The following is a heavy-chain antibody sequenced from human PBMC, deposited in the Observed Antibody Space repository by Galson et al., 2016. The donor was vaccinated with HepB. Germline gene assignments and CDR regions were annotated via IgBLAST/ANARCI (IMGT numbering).Heavy chain of an antibody. CDR3: AKDVHTIFVTPTPTHFDY. D-gene: IGHD3-3*01. CDR1: GLPVSNDY. CDR2: SYGDGRT. J-gene: IGHJ4*02. V-gene: IGHV3-53*01. Sequence: SLRLSCAAYGLPVSNDYMSWVRQAPGKGLKWVSVSYGDGRTYYADSVKGRFTISRDNSKNTLYLQMNSLRAEDTAVYYCAKDVHTIFVTPTPTHFDYWGQGTLVTVSS.